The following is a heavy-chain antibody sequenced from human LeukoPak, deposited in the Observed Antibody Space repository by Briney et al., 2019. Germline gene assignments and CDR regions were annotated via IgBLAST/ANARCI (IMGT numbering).Heavy chain of an antibody. CDR3: ITPLPYSAQ. CDR2: IKPKTDGVTT. CDR1: GFTFSNAY. J-gene: IGHJ4*02. Sequence: GGSLRLSCAASGFTFSNAYMNWVRQAPGEGLEWGGRIKPKTDGVTTEYAAPVKGRFSISRDDSKNMLYQQMNSLKTEDTAVYYCITPLPYSAQGGQGTLVTVSS. D-gene: IGHD2-21*01. V-gene: IGHV3-15*07.